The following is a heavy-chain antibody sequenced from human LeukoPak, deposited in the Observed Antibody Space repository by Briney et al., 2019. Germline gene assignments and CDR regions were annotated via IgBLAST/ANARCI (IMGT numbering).Heavy chain of an antibody. CDR1: GCTFTGYY. V-gene: IGHV1-2*02. J-gene: IGHJ4*02. CDR2: INPNSGGT. D-gene: IGHD4-23*01. CDR3: ARAGYGGNSRYYFDY. Sequence: ASVKVSCKASGCTFTGYYMHWVRQALGQGLEWMGWINPNSGGTNYAQKFQGRVTMTRDTSISTAYMELSRLRSDDTAVYYCARAGYGGNSRYYFDYWGQGTLVTVSS.